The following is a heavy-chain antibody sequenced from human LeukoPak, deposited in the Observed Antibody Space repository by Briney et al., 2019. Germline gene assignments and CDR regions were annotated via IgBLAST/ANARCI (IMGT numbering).Heavy chain of an antibody. CDR1: GFTFSSYE. CDR2: ISSSGLTI. V-gene: IGHV3-48*03. Sequence: PGGSLRLSCAASGFTFSSYEMNWVRQAPGKGLEWVSHISSSGLTIYYTDSVKGRFTISRDNAKNSLYLQMNSLRAEDTAVYYCASPAYGDWGQGTLVTVSS. D-gene: IGHD4/OR15-4a*01. CDR3: ASPAYGD. J-gene: IGHJ4*02.